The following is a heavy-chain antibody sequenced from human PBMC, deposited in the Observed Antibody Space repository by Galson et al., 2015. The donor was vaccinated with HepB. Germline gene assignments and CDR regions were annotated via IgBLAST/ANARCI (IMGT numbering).Heavy chain of an antibody. CDR1: GYSISSGYY. Sequence: TLSLTCTVSGYSISSGYYWGWIRQPPGKGLEWIGSIYHSGSTYYNPSLKSRVTISVDTSKNQFSLKLSSVTAADTAVYYCARVRRNPSDYYYYGMDVWGQGTTVTVSS. D-gene: IGHD1-14*01. V-gene: IGHV4-38-2*02. CDR3: ARVRRNPSDYYYYGMDV. J-gene: IGHJ6*02. CDR2: IYHSGST.